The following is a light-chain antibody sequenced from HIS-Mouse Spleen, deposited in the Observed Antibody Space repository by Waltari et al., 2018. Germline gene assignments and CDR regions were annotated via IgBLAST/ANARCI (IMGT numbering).Light chain of an antibody. Sequence: QSALTQPASVSGSPGQSITISCTGTRSDVGGYNYVSWDQQHPGKPPKLMIYDVSNRPSGVSNRFSGSKSGNTASLTISGLQAEDEADYYCSSYTSSSTYVFGTGTKVTVL. J-gene: IGLJ1*01. CDR1: RSDVGGYNY. V-gene: IGLV2-14*03. CDR2: DVS. CDR3: SSYTSSSTYV.